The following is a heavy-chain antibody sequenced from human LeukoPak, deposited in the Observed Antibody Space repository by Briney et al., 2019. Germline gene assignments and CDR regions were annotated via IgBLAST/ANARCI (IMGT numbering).Heavy chain of an antibody. CDR1: GFTFSTYG. Sequence: GGSLRLSCAASGFTFSTYGMHWVRQAPGKGLEWVAVISYDGSNEYYADSVKGRFTISRDNSKNTLHLQMSSLRAEDTAVYYCAKEFNRGLPDYWGQGTLVTVPS. J-gene: IGHJ4*02. CDR3: AKEFNRGLPDY. CDR2: ISYDGSNE. V-gene: IGHV3-30*18. D-gene: IGHD2-21*01.